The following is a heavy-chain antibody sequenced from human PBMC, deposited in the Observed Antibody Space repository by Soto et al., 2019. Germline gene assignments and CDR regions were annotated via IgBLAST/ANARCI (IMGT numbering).Heavy chain of an antibody. CDR1: GGSFSGYY. V-gene: IGHV4-34*01. D-gene: IGHD2-2*01. Sequence: QVQLQQWGAGLLKPSETLSLTCAVYGGSFSGYYWSWIRQPPGKGLEWIGEINHSGSTNYNPSLKSLGTQPVDPPKNHFSLKLSSVTAADTAVYYCARGRIVVVPAAKRNWFDPWGQGTLVTVSS. J-gene: IGHJ5*02. CDR3: ARGRIVVVPAAKRNWFDP. CDR2: INHSGST.